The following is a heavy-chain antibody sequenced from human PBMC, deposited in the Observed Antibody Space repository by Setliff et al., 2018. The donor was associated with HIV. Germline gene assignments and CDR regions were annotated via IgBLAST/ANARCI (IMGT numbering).Heavy chain of an antibody. CDR1: GFTFRYAW. CDR3: SADVPEVTFDDYYYMDV. V-gene: IGHV3-15*01. Sequence: PGGSLRLSCAASGFTFRYAWMNWVRQAPGKGLQCVGRIKSKGDGGTADFAAPVKGRFTISRDDSKNMLFLQMDNLRTEDTAIYYCSADVPEVTFDDYYYMDVWGKGTTVTVSS. J-gene: IGHJ6*03. D-gene: IGHD2-21*02. CDR2: IKSKGDGGTA.